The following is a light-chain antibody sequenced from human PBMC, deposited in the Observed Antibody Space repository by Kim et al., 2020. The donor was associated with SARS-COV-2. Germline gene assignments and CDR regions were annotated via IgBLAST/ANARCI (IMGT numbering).Light chain of an antibody. V-gene: IGLV3-21*04. CDR2: YDS. J-gene: IGLJ2*01. CDR1: NMGSKG. Sequence: PGKAAWIVGGGKNMGSKGVHWYQQKPGQAPLLVIYYDSYRPSGIPERFSGSNSGNTATLTISRVEAGDEADYYCQVWDSSSDHVVFGGGTQLTVL. CDR3: QVWDSSSDHVV.